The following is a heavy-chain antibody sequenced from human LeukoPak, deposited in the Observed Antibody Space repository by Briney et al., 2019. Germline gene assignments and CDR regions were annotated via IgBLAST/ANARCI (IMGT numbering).Heavy chain of an antibody. Sequence: SETLSLTCAVYGGSFSGYYWSWIRQPPGKGLEWIGEINHSGSTNYNPSPKSRVTISVDTSKNQFSLKLSSVTAADTAVYYCARRLIDYTQRGFDPWGQGTLVTVSS. V-gene: IGHV4-34*01. CDR1: GGSFSGYY. J-gene: IGHJ5*02. CDR3: ARRLIDYTQRGFDP. D-gene: IGHD4-11*01. CDR2: INHSGST.